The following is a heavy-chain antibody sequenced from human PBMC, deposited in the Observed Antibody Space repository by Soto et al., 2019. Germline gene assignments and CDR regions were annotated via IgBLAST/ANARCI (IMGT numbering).Heavy chain of an antibody. CDR1: GFTVSSNY. D-gene: IGHD3-9*01. CDR3: ARGSRYYDILTGYRVLRD. V-gene: IGHV3-53*01. Sequence: GGSLRLSCAASGFTVSSNYMSWVRQAPGKGLEWVSVIYSGGSTYYADSVKGRFTISRDNSKNTLYLQMNSLRAEDTAVYYCARGSRYYDILTGYRVLRDWGQGTLVTVSS. CDR2: IYSGGST. J-gene: IGHJ4*02.